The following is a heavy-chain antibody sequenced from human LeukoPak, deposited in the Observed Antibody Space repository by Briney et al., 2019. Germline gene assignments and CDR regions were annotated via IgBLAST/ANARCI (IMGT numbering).Heavy chain of an antibody. V-gene: IGHV3-23*01. J-gene: IGHJ4*02. D-gene: IGHD6-13*01. Sequence: GGSLRLSCATSGFSFSSYAMSWVRQAPGRGREWVSIISGSGGSTYYADSVNGRFTISRDNSKNTLYLQMNSLRAEDTAVYYCAKATYSSSWNLYFDYWGQGTLVTVSS. CDR3: AKATYSSSWNLYFDY. CDR1: GFSFSSYA. CDR2: ISGSGGST.